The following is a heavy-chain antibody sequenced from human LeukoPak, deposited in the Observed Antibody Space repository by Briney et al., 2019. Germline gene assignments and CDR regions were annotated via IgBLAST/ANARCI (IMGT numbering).Heavy chain of an antibody. CDR1: GGSISSYY. V-gene: IGHV4-59*01. J-gene: IGHJ6*02. CDR3: ARDTQDYGMDV. Sequence: SETLSLTCTVSGGSISSYYWSWIRQPPGKGLEWIGYIYYSGSTNYNPSLKSRVTISVDTSKNQFSLKLSSVTAADTAVNYCARDTQDYGMDVWGQGTTVTVSS. CDR2: IYYSGST.